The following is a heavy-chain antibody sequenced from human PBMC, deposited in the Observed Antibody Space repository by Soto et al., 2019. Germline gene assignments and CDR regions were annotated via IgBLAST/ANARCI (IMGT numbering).Heavy chain of an antibody. J-gene: IGHJ4*02. CDR1: GYTLTELS. CDR3: ATLGSGWYYFDY. V-gene: IGHV1-24*01. CDR2: FDPEDGET. Sequence: ASVKVSCKVSGYTLTELSMHWVRQAPGKGLEWMGGFDPEDGETIYAQKFQGRVTMTEDTSTDTXXXXXXSLRSEDTAVYYCATLGSGWYYFDYWGQGTLVTVPQ. D-gene: IGHD6-19*01.